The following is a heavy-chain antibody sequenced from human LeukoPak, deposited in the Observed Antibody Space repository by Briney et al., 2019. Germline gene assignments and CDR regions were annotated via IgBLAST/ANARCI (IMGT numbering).Heavy chain of an antibody. CDR3: ARGGYCSSTSCYTHFDY. J-gene: IGHJ4*02. V-gene: IGHV1-69*05. Sequence: ASVKVSCKASGGTFSSYAISWVRQAPGQGLEWVGGIIPISGTANYAQKFQGRVTITTDESTSTAYMELSSLRSEDTAVYYCARGGYCSSTSCYTHFDYWGQGTLVTVSS. CDR2: IIPISGTA. CDR1: GGTFSSYA. D-gene: IGHD2-2*02.